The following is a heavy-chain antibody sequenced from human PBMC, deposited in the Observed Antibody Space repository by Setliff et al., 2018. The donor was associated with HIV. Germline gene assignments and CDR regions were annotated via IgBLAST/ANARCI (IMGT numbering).Heavy chain of an antibody. D-gene: IGHD1-26*01. J-gene: IGHJ4*02. CDR3: ARDGEGASAPDY. CDR2: IYYSGST. V-gene: IGHV4-59*11. CDR1: GGSISSHY. Sequence: PSETLSLTCTVSGGSISSHYWSWIRQPPGKGLEWIGSIYYSGSTNYNPSLKSRITISVDTSKNQFSLKLSSVTAADTAVYYCARDGEGASAPDYWGQGTLVTVSS.